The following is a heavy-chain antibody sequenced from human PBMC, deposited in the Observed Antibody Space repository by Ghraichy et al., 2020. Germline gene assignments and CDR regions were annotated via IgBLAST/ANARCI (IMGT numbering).Heavy chain of an antibody. J-gene: IGHJ4*02. Sequence: SETLSLTCAVYGGSFSGYYWSWIRQPPGKGLEWIGEINHSGSTNYNPSLKSRVTISVDTSKNQFSLKLSSVTAADTAVYYCARGQSDYWGQGTLVTVSS. V-gene: IGHV4-34*01. CDR1: GGSFSGYY. CDR2: INHSGST. CDR3: ARGQSDY.